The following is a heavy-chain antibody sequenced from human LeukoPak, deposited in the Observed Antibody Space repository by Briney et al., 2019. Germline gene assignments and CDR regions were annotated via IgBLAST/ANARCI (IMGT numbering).Heavy chain of an antibody. J-gene: IGHJ4*02. CDR3: AYSRSSLATGY. CDR2: IKEDGSEK. CDR1: GFSFSSFW. Sequence: GGSLRLSCAASGFSFSSFWLSWVRQAPEKGLEWVANIKEDGSEKYYVDSVKGRFTISRDNAKKSLYLQMSSLRAEDTAVYYCAYSRSSLATGYWGQGTPVTVSS. D-gene: IGHD1-26*01. V-gene: IGHV3-7*03.